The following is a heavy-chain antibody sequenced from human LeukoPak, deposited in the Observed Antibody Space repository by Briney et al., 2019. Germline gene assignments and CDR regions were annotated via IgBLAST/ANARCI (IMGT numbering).Heavy chain of an antibody. CDR3: ARVTSPAVAGYYYYGMDV. D-gene: IGHD6-19*01. Sequence: SETLSLTCTVSGGSISSSSYYWGWIRQPPGKGLEWIGSIYYSGSTYYNPSLKSRVTISVDTSKNQFSLKLSSVTAADTAVYYCARVTSPAVAGYYYYGMDVWGQGTTVTVSS. J-gene: IGHJ6*02. V-gene: IGHV4-39*07. CDR2: IYYSGST. CDR1: GGSISSSSYY.